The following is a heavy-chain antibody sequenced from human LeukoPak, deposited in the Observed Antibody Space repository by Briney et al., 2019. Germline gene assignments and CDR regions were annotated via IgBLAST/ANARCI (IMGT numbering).Heavy chain of an antibody. CDR1: GFTFDDYT. V-gene: IGHV3-43*01. Sequence: GGSLRLSCAASGFTFDDYTMHWVRQAPGKGLEWVSLISWDGGSTYYADSVKGRFTISRDNAKNSLYLQMNSLRAEDTAVYYCAELGITMIGGVWGKGTTVTVSS. CDR2: ISWDGGST. D-gene: IGHD3-10*02. J-gene: IGHJ6*04. CDR3: AELGITMIGGV.